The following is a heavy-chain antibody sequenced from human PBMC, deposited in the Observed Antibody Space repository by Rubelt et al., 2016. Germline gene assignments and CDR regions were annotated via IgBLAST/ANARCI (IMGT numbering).Heavy chain of an antibody. CDR2: INPSGST. V-gene: IGHV4-34*01. Sequence: QVQLRQWGAGLLKPSETLSVTCAVYGGSFSGYYWSWIRQPPGKGLEWIGEINPSGSTNYNPSLKSRVTISVDTSKNQFSLRLSSVNCADTAVVDCARGSGADGVVVGAGYWGQGTPVTVSS. D-gene: IGHD3-3*01. J-gene: IGHJ4*02. CDR1: GGSFSGYY. CDR3: ARGSGADGVVVGAGY.